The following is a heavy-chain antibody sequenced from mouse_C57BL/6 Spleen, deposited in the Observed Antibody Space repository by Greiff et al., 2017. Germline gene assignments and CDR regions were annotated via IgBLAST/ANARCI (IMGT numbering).Heavy chain of an antibody. Sequence: EVQGVESGGGLVKPGGSLKLSCAASGFTFSDYGMHWVRQAPEKGLEWVAYISSGSSTIYYADTVKGRFTISSDNAKNTLFLQMTSLRSEDTAMYYCARYPDVSYYYAMYYWGQGTSVTVSS. V-gene: IGHV5-17*01. CDR1: GFTFSDYG. CDR3: ARYPDVSYYYAMYY. CDR2: ISSGSSTI. J-gene: IGHJ4*01.